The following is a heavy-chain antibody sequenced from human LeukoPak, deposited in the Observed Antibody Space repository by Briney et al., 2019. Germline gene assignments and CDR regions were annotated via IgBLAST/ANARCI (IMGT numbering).Heavy chain of an antibody. J-gene: IGHJ2*01. CDR3: ARDRYERYFDL. V-gene: IGHV4-59*01. CDR2: IYYSGST. D-gene: IGHD5-12*01. CDR1: GGSISSYY. Sequence: PSETLSLTCTVSGGSISSYYWSWIRQPPGKGLEWIGYIYYSGSTNYNPSLKSRVTISVDTSKNQFSLKLSSVTAADTAVYYCARDRYERYFDLWGRGTLVTVSS.